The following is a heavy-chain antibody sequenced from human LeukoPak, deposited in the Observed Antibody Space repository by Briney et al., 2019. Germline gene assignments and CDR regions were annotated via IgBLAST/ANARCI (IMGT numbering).Heavy chain of an antibody. D-gene: IGHD6-19*01. CDR3: ARRFDLIAVAGSYFDY. V-gene: IGHV4-34*01. Sequence: SETLSLTCAVYGGSFSGYYWSWIRQPPGKGLEWIGEINHSGSTNYNPSLKSRVTISVDTSKNQFSLKLSSVTAADTAVYYCARRFDLIAVAGSYFDYWGQGTLVTVSS. CDR1: GGSFSGYY. CDR2: INHSGST. J-gene: IGHJ4*02.